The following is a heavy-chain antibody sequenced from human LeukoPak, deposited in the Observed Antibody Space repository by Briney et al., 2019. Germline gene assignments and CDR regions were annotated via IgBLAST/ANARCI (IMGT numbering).Heavy chain of an antibody. Sequence: SETLSLTCTVSGGSISSYYWSWIRQPPVKGLEWIGYIHNRGSTNYNPSLKSRVTISVDTSKNQFSLKLTSVTAADTAVYYCARAPYTSSWYYFDYWGQGTLVTVSS. V-gene: IGHV4-59*01. CDR1: GGSISSYY. J-gene: IGHJ4*02. D-gene: IGHD6-19*01. CDR3: ARAPYTSSWYYFDY. CDR2: IHNRGST.